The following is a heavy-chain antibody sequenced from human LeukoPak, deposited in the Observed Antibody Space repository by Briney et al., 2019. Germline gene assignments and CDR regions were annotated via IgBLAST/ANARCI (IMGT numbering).Heavy chain of an antibody. D-gene: IGHD5-18*01. CDR2: INHSGST. CDR1: GGSFSGYY. CDR3: ARSGYSYDMPQFDY. J-gene: IGHJ4*02. Sequence: SETLSLTCAVYGGSFSGYYWSWFRQPPGKGLEWIGEINHSGSTNYNPSLKSRVTISVDTSKNQFSLKLSSVTAADTAVYYCARSGYSYDMPQFDYWGQGTLVTVSS. V-gene: IGHV4-34*01.